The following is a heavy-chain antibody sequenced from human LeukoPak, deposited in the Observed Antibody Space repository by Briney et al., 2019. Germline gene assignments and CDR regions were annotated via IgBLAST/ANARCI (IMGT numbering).Heavy chain of an antibody. J-gene: IGHJ4*02. CDR2: ISYDGSNK. Sequence: GGSLRLSCAASGFTFSSYAMHWVRQAPGKGLEWVAVISYDGSNKYYADSVKGRFTISRDNSKNTLYLQMNSLRAEDTAVYYCAREGRYCSGGSCYGPVDYWGQGTLVTVSS. CDR3: AREGRYCSGGSCYGPVDY. D-gene: IGHD2-15*01. CDR1: GFTFSSYA. V-gene: IGHV3-30-3*01.